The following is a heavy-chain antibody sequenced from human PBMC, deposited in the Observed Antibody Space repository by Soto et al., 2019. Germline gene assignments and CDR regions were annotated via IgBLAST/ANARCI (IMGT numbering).Heavy chain of an antibody. CDR1: GGSISSYY. CDR3: ARGTASYDFWRPFYYYYGLDV. Sequence: PSETLSLTCTVSGGSISSYYWSWIRQPPGKGLEWIGYIYYSGSTNYNPSLKSRVTISVDTSKNQFSLKLISVTAADTAVYYCARGTASYDFWRPFYYYYGLDVWGQGTPVTVSS. V-gene: IGHV4-59*01. D-gene: IGHD3-3*01. CDR2: IYYSGST. J-gene: IGHJ6*02.